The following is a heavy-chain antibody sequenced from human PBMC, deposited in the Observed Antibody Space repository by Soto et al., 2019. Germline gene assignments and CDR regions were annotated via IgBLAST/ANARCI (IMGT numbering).Heavy chain of an antibody. Sequence: SETLSLTCTVSGGSISSYYWSWIRQPPGKGLEWIGYIYYSGSTKYNPSLKSRITISVDTSKNRFSLRLSSVTAADTAVYYCARERPDGARLDPWGQGTLVTVSS. CDR3: ARERPDGARLDP. D-gene: IGHD6-6*01. CDR1: GGSISSYY. V-gene: IGHV4-59*12. CDR2: IYYSGST. J-gene: IGHJ5*02.